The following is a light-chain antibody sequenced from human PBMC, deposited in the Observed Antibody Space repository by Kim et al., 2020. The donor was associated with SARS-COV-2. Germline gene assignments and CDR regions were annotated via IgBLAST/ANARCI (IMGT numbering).Light chain of an antibody. Sequence: QSVLTQPHSASGTPGQRVIISCSGGRSNIGGNTVHLYQKLPGTAPKLLIYSNIQRPSGVPDRFSGSKSDTSASLAISGLQSEDEAEYYCAVWDDSLNGYVFGPGTKVTVL. CDR1: RSNIGGNT. J-gene: IGLJ1*01. CDR3: AVWDDSLNGYV. CDR2: SNI. V-gene: IGLV1-44*01.